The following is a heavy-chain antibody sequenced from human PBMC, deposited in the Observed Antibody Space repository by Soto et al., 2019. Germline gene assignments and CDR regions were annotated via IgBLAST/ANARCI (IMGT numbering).Heavy chain of an antibody. CDR1: VGTFSSYT. V-gene: IGHV1-69*02. J-gene: IGHJ6*03. D-gene: IGHD6-19*01. CDR3: ASAKGERAVAGYYYYNYSMDV. CDR2: IIHILGIA. Sequence: QVQLVQSGAEVKKPGSSVKVSCKASVGTFSSYTISWVRQAPGQGLEWMGRIIHILGIANYAQKFQGRGTNTADKSTSTAYMELSSLRSEDTAVDYCASAKGERAVAGYYYYNYSMDVWGKGTTVTVSS.